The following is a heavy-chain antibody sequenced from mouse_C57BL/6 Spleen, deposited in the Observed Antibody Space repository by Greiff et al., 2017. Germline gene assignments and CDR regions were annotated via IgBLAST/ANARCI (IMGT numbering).Heavy chain of an antibody. CDR1: GFSLTSYG. D-gene: IGHD2-12*01. V-gene: IGHV2-2*01. Sequence: VKLVESGPGLVQPSQSLSITCTVSGFSLTSYGVHWVRQSPGKGLEWLGVIWSGGSTDYNAAFISRLSISKDNSKSQVFFKMNSLQADDTAIYYCARLRRDGYWYFDVWGTGTTVTVSS. J-gene: IGHJ1*03. CDR2: IWSGGST. CDR3: ARLRRDGYWYFDV.